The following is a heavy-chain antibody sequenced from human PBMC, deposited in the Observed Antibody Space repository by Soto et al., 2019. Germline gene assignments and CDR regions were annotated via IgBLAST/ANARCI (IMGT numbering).Heavy chain of an antibody. CDR3: ARDQGGSYDSWFDP. CDR2: ISSGSAYI. V-gene: IGHV3-21*06. J-gene: IGHJ5*02. D-gene: IGHD1-26*01. Sequence: VGSKILSCTFTFSIYRMNWFRQAPGKGLEWVASISSGSAYIKYAESVKGRFTISRDNAKNSLHLQMNSLRAEDTAIYHCARDQGGSYDSWFDPWGQGTLVTVS. CDR1: FTFSIYR.